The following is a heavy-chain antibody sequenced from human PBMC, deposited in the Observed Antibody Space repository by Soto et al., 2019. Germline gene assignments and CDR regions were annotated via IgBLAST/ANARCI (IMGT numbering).Heavy chain of an antibody. CDR1: GFSFSAYG. J-gene: IGHJ5*01. CDR2: ISHDGNDR. V-gene: IGHV3-30*18. CDR3: RKVTARTSHWCDS. Sequence: QVELVESGGGVVQPGRSLRLSCEASGFSFSAYGMHWVRQAPGKGLEWVAAISHDGNDRYYADSVKGRFTISRDNSKNTLYLQMNSRSSEDSVIYYGRKVTARTSHWCDSWAQGTRVTVSP. D-gene: IGHD5-18*01.